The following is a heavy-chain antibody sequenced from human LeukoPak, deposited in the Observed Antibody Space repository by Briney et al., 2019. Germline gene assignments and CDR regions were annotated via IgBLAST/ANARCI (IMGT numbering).Heavy chain of an antibody. J-gene: IGHJ4*02. CDR1: GYTFTGYS. CDR3: ARDASTINFDY. V-gene: IGHV7-4-1*02. CDR2: ITTSTGNP. D-gene: IGHD5/OR15-5a*01. Sequence: ASVKVSCKASGYTFTGYSINWLRQAPGQGLEWMGWITTSTGNPTYAQGFTGRFVFSLDTSVSTTYQHINSLKAEDTAVYYCARDASTINFDYWGQGTLVTVSS.